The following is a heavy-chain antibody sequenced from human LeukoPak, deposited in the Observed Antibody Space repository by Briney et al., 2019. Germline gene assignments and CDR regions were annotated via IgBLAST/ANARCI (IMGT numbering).Heavy chain of an antibody. CDR1: GYSFTSYW. J-gene: IGHJ3*02. CDR3: ARVLFRGYCSSTSCFDAFDI. D-gene: IGHD2-2*01. Sequence: GESLKISCKGSGYSFTSYWIGWVLQMSGKGLEWMVIIYPGDSDTRYSPSFQGQVTISADKSISTAYLQWSSLKASDTAMYYCARVLFRGYCSSTSCFDAFDIWGQGTMVTVSS. V-gene: IGHV5-51*01. CDR2: IYPGDSDT.